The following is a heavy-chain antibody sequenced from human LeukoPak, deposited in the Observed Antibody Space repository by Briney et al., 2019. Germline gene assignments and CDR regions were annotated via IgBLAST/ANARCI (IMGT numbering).Heavy chain of an antibody. V-gene: IGHV3-23*01. D-gene: IGHD3-3*01. J-gene: IGHJ5*02. CDR3: ARVYYASWSGQPLSQHWLDP. Sequence: GGSLRLSCAASGFTFSSYAMGWVRQAPGKGLEWVSSIGGSGGGTYYADSVKGRFAISRDNAKNSLYLQMNGLRVEDTAVYYCARVYYASWSGQPLSQHWLDPWGQGTLVTVSS. CDR1: GFTFSSYA. CDR2: IGGSGGGT.